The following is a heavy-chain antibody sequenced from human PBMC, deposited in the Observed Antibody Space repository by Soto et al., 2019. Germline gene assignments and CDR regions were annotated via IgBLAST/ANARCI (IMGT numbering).Heavy chain of an antibody. D-gene: IGHD3-10*01. J-gene: IGHJ5*02. CDR3: AKDQQPRLMVLLWFGASGS. V-gene: IGHV3-23*01. Sequence: PGGSLRLSCAASGFTFSSYAMSWVRQAPGKGLEWVSAISGSGGSTYYADSVKGRFTISRDNSKNTLYLQMNSLRAEDTAVYYCAKDQQPRLMVLLWFGASGSWGQGTLVTVSS. CDR1: GFTFSSYA. CDR2: ISGSGGST.